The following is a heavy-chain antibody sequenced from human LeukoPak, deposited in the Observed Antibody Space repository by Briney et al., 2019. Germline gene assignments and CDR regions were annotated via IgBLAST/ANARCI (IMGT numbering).Heavy chain of an antibody. CDR1: GFTFSNYA. Sequence: GGSLRLSCAASGFTFSNYAMHWVRQAPGKGLEYVSATSSNGGSTYYANSVKGRFTISRDNSKNTLYLQMGSLRAGDMAVYYCARDRWGCTSTSCYDFGYWGQGTLVTVSS. CDR2: TSSNGGST. D-gene: IGHD2-2*01. CDR3: ARDRWGCTSTSCYDFGY. J-gene: IGHJ4*02. V-gene: IGHV3-64*01.